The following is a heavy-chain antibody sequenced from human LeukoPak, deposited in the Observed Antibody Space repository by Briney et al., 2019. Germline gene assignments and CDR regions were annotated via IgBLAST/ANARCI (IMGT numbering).Heavy chain of an antibody. J-gene: IGHJ4*02. CDR3: AKRGVVIRVILVGFHKEAYYFDS. CDR2: IWYDGSNK. V-gene: IGHV3-33*06. CDR1: GFTFSHYG. Sequence: PGGSLRLSCAASGFTFSHYGMHWVRQAPGKGLEWVAVIWYDGSNKFYADSVKGRFTISRDNPKNTLYLQMNSLRAEDTAVYFCAKRGVVIRVILVGFHKEAYYFDSWGQGALVTVSS. D-gene: IGHD3-22*01.